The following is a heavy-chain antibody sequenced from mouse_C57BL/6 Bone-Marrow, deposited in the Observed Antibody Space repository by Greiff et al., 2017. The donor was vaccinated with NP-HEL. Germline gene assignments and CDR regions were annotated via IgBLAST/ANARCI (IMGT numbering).Heavy chain of an antibody. J-gene: IGHJ3*01. CDR2: IDPENGDT. CDR3: TTFITTAPRGAY. CDR1: GFNIKDDY. Sequence: EVQLQQSGAELVRPGASVKLSCTASGFNIKDDYMHWVKQRPEQGLEWIGWIDPENGDTEYASKFQGKATITADTSSNTAYLQLSSLTSEDTAVYYCTTFITTAPRGAYWGQGTLVTVSA. V-gene: IGHV14-4*01. D-gene: IGHD1-1*01.